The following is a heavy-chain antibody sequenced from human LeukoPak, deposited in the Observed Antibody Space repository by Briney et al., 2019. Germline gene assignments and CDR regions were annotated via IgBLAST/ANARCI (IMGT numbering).Heavy chain of an antibody. D-gene: IGHD2-2*01. CDR3: ARDAYCSSTSCYPSN. CDR2: IYYSGST. Sequence: PSETLSLTCTVSGGSISSYYWSWIRQPPGKGLEWIGYIYYSGSTNYNPSLKGRVTISVDTSKNQFSLKLSSVTAADTAVYYCARDAYCSSTSCYPSNWGQGTLVTVSS. V-gene: IGHV4-59*01. CDR1: GGSISSYY. J-gene: IGHJ4*02.